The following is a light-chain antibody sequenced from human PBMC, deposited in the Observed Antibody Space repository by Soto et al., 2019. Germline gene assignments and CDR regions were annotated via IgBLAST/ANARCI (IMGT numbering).Light chain of an antibody. V-gene: IGLV1-47*01. CDR3: ATWDDSQSAYA. CDR2: GNN. Sequence: QSVLTQPPSASGTPGQRVTISCSGWSSNIGTNSVYWYQQLAGTAPKVVIYGNNQRPSGVPDRFSGSKSGTSASLAISGLRSEDEADFYCATWDDSQSAYAFGTGTKV. CDR1: SSNIGTNS. J-gene: IGLJ1*01.